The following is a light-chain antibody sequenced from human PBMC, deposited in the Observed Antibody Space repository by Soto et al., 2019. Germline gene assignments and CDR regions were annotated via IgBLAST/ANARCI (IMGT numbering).Light chain of an antibody. CDR2: KAY. CDR1: QSLNNW. V-gene: IGKV1-5*03. CDR3: QQYNSYSWT. Sequence: DIQMTQSPSTLSASVGDRVTISCRASQSLNNWLAWYQQKPGKAPKLLIYKAYSLESGVPSRFSGSGSGTEFTLTISSLQPDDFATYYCQQYNSYSWTFGQGTKVDIK. J-gene: IGKJ1*01.